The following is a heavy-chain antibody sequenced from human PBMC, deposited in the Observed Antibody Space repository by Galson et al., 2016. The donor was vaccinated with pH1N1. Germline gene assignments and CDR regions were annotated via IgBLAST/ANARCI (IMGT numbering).Heavy chain of an antibody. V-gene: IGHV5-51*01. CDR2: IYAGDSDT. CDR1: GYSFTTSW. J-gene: IGHJ4*02. CDR3: AICHGSWTASVWVDY. Sequence: QSGAEVKKPGESLKISCKGSGYSFTTSWIGWVRQMPGKGLEWMGIIYAGDSDTRYSPSFQGQVTIPVDKSINTAYLQWSSLEASDPAMYYCAICHGSWTASVWVDYWGQGTLVTVSS. D-gene: IGHD3-16*01.